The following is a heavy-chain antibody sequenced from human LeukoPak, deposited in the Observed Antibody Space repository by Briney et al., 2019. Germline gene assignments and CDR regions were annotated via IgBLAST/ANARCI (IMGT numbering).Heavy chain of an antibody. J-gene: IGHJ3*02. V-gene: IGHV7-4-1*02. Sequence: ASVKVSCKASGYTFTSYVMNWVRQAPGQGLEWMGWINTNTGKPAYAQGFTGRFVFSLDTSVTTAYLQISSLMAEDTAVYYCARAPYYDTLTGYYKGDPFDIWGQGTMVTVSS. CDR2: INTNTGKP. D-gene: IGHD3-9*01. CDR1: GYTFTSYV. CDR3: ARAPYYDTLTGYYKGDPFDI.